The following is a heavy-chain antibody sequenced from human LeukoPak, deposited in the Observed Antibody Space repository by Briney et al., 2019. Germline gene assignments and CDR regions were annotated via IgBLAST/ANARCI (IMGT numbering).Heavy chain of an antibody. CDR2: INPDSGGT. CDR3: ARAFGYSSGWPDY. V-gene: IGHV1-2*02. Sequence: ASVKVSCKASGYTFTGYYIHWVRQAPGQGLEWMGWINPDSGGTNYAQKFQGRVTMTRDTSIRTAYMELSRLRSDDTAVYYCARAFGYSSGWPDYWGQGTLVTVSS. D-gene: IGHD6-19*01. J-gene: IGHJ4*02. CDR1: GYTFTGYY.